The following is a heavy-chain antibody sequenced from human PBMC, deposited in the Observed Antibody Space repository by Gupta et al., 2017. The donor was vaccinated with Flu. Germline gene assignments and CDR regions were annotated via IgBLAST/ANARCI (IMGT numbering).Heavy chain of an antibody. V-gene: IGHV3-15*01. Sequence: EVQLVESGGGLVTPGGSLRLSCVDSGSTLINVWMSWVRQAPGKGLEWVGLIKSTVHGGTTFYAAPVKGRFTISRDDSKNTLFLQMNSLKIEDTGVYYCTTGVTGSWAGPWGQGTLVTVSS. CDR2: IKSTVHGGTT. D-gene: IGHD6-19*01. J-gene: IGHJ5*02. CDR3: TTGVTGSWAGP. CDR1: GSTLINVW.